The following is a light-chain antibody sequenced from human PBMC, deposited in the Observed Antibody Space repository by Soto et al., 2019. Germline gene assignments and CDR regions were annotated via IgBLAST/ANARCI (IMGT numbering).Light chain of an antibody. J-gene: IGKJ2*01. CDR3: QQYGSSPPYT. V-gene: IGKV3-20*01. CDR2: VAS. Sequence: EIVLTQSPGTLSLSPGERATLSCRASQSVSSSYLAWYQQKPGQAPRLLIYVASTRATGIPDRFSGSGSGTYFTLTISRLEPEDFAVYDCQQYGSSPPYTVGQGTKLEIK. CDR1: QSVSSSY.